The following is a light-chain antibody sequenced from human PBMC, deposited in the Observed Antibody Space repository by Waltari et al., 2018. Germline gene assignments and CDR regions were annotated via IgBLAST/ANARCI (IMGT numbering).Light chain of an antibody. CDR2: VNSDGSH. CDR1: SGHSSHA. V-gene: IGLV4-69*01. J-gene: IGLJ3*02. CDR3: QTGGHGTWV. Sequence: QLVLTHSPSASASLGASVKLTCTLRSGHSSHAIAWLQQQPEKGPRYLMKVNSDGSHSKGDKIPDRFSGSSSGAEHYLTISSLQSEDEADYYCQTGGHGTWVFGGGTKLTVL.